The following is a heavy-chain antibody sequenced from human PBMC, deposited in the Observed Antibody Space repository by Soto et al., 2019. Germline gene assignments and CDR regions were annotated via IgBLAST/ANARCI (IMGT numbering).Heavy chain of an antibody. J-gene: IGHJ4*02. CDR3: ARQASAVISLDN. V-gene: IGHV1-2*02. Sequence: VKVSCKASGYILTADPMRWVIQAPGQGLEWVGWFNPNSGDTIYAQKFQGRVTLTGDTSISTAYMELYSLTSDDTAVYYCARQASAVISLDNWGQGTLVTVSS. D-gene: IGHD6-19*01. CDR1: GYILTADP. CDR2: FNPNSGDT.